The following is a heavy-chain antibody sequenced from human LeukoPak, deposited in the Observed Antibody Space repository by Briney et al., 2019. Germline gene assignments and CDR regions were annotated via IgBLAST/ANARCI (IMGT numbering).Heavy chain of an antibody. CDR3: ARLFVGRHRVNDF. J-gene: IGHJ4*02. Sequence: GGSLRLSCAASGFTFSNAWMSWVRQAPGKGLEWVSYISSGGSTIYYADSVKGRFTISRDNAKNSLFLQMNSLRAEDTAVYYCARLFVGRHRVNDFWGQGTLVTVSS. CDR2: ISSGGSTI. V-gene: IGHV3-11*01. D-gene: IGHD3/OR15-3a*01. CDR1: GFTFSNAW.